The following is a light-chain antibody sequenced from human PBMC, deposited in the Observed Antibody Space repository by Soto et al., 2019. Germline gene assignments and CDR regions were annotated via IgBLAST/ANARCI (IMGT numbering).Light chain of an antibody. CDR1: QSISSW. CDR3: QQYNSYSCT. Sequence: DIQMTQSPSTLSASVGDRVTITCRASQSISSWLAWFQQKPGKAPKVLIYKASGLESGVPSRFRGSGSGTEFTLTISSLQPDDFATYYCQQYNSYSCTFGQGTKVEIK. V-gene: IGKV1-5*03. J-gene: IGKJ1*01. CDR2: KAS.